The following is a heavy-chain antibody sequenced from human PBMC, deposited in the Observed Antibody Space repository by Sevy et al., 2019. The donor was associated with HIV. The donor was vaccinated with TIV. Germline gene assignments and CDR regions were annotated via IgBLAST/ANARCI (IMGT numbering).Heavy chain of an antibody. Sequence: GGSLRLSCAASGFTFSSYAMTWVRQAPGKGLEWVSSISGTGDETHYADSLKGRFTTSRDNFRNTLYLQMNSLVAEDTAVYYCAKAPSSTVAGEVDPWGQGTLVTVSS. CDR3: AKAPSSTVAGEVDP. CDR2: ISGTGDET. CDR1: GFTFSSYA. J-gene: IGHJ5*02. V-gene: IGHV3-23*01. D-gene: IGHD6-19*01.